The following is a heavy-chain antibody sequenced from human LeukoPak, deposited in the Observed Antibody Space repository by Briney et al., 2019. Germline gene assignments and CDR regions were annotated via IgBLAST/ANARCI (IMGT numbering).Heavy chain of an antibody. CDR3: AKGLFGGCSSTSCYTFDY. CDR1: GFTFSSYA. J-gene: IGHJ4*02. Sequence: GGSLRLSCAASGFTFSSYAMSWVRQAPGKGLEWVSAISGSGGSTYYADSVKGRFTISRDNSKNTLYLQMNSLRAEDTAVYYCAKGLFGGCSSTSCYTFDYWGQGTLVTVSS. V-gene: IGHV3-23*01. CDR2: ISGSGGST. D-gene: IGHD2-2*02.